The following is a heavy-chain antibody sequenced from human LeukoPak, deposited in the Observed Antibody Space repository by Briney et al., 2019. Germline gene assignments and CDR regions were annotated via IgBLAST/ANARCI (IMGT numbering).Heavy chain of an antibody. V-gene: IGHV3-23*01. D-gene: IGHD2-8*02. CDR1: GLSLSSFA. CDR2: ISGSGDTT. Sequence: GGSLRLSCAASGLSLSSFAISWVRQGPARGLEWVSRISGSGDTTYYADSLKGRFTISRDNSKNTLYLQMNSLRDEDRGGCYCSRGRGYRTGYSCYSDYWGQGTLVTVS. CDR3: SRGRGYRTGYSCYSDY. J-gene: IGHJ4*02.